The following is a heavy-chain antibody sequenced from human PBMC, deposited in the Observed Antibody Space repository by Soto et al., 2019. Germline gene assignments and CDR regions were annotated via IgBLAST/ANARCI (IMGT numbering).Heavy chain of an antibody. D-gene: IGHD3-10*01. J-gene: IGHJ6*02. CDR2: IIPILDIT. V-gene: IGHV1-69*02. Sequence: QVQLVQSGAEVKKPGSSVKVSCKASGGTFSSYTVTWVRQAPGQGLEWMGRIIPILDITDYAQRFQDRVTITADRSTTTAYMELSSLTSEDTAVYFCALRSRYPFADPGSSQFPNYAMDVWGQGTTITVSS. CDR1: GGTFSSYT. CDR3: ALRSRYPFADPGSSQFPNYAMDV.